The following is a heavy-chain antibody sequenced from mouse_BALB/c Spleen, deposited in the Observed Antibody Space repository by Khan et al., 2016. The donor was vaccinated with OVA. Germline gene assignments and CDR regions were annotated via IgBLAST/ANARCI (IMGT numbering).Heavy chain of an antibody. J-gene: IGHJ3*01. CDR3: ARSYDYDVGGFAY. CDR1: GFSLSNYG. D-gene: IGHD2-4*01. V-gene: IGHV2-9*02. CDR2: IWTGGIT. Sequence: VELVESGPGLVAPSQSLSITCTVSGFSLSNYGIHWVRQPPGKGLEWLGVIWTGGITNYNSALMSRLIIRKDNSKSQVFLKMNRLQTDDTAIYYCARSYDYDVGGFAYWGQGTLVTVST.